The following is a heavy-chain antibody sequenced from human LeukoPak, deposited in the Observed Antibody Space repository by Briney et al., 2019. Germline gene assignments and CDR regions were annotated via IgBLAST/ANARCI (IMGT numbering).Heavy chain of an antibody. V-gene: IGHV3-11*01. Sequence: GGSLRLSCAASGFTFSDYYMSWIRQAPGKGLEWVSYISGSGTIIYYADSVKGRFTISRDNAKNSLFLQMNSPRAEDTAVYYCARVSWYGSGSSINFDSWGQGTLVTVSS. CDR3: ARVSWYGSGSSINFDS. J-gene: IGHJ4*02. CDR2: ISGSGTII. D-gene: IGHD3-10*01. CDR1: GFTFSDYY.